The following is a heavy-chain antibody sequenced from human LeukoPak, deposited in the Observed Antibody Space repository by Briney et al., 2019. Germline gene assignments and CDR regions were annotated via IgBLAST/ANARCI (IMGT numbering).Heavy chain of an antibody. CDR3: ARKVTMVRGVIRYYYMDV. D-gene: IGHD3-10*01. V-gene: IGHV4-39*07. CDR2: IYYSGST. J-gene: IGHJ6*03. CDR1: DAPISSNDYY. Sequence: SETLSLTCSVSDAPISSNDYYWGWIRQPPGKGLEWIASIYYSGSTNYNPSLKSRVTISVDTSKNRFSLKLSSETAADTAVYYCARKVTMVRGVIRYYYMDVWGKGITVTVSS.